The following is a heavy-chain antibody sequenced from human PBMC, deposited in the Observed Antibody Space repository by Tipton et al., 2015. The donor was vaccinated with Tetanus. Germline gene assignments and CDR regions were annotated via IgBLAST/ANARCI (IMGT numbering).Heavy chain of an antibody. D-gene: IGHD3-9*01. Sequence: LRLSCAVYGGSFSGYYWSWIRQPPGKGLEWIGEINHSGSTNYNPSLKSRVTISVDTSKNQFSLKLSSVTAADTAVYYCARVGDLRYFDWSKNNNWFDPWGQGTLVTVSS. CDR1: GGSFSGYY. CDR3: ARVGDLRYFDWSKNNNWFDP. CDR2: INHSGST. V-gene: IGHV4-34*01. J-gene: IGHJ5*02.